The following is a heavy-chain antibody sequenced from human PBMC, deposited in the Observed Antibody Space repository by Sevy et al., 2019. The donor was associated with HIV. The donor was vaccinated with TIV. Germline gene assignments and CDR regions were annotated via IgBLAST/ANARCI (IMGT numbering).Heavy chain of an antibody. J-gene: IGHJ4*02. V-gene: IGHV4-39*01. CDR1: GASMRSSHY. CDR2: IYNGGNT. CDR3: VRLPQWLGPSFDS. Sequence: SETLSLTCTVSGASMRSSHYWGWIRQPPGKGLEWIASIYNGGNTYYSPSLKTRGTISVDTSINQFYLRLRSVTAADTAVYYCVRLPQWLGPSFDSWGRGTLVTVSS. D-gene: IGHD6-19*01.